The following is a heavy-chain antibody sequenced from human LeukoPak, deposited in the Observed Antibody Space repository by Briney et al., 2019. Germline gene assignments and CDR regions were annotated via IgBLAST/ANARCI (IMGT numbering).Heavy chain of an antibody. D-gene: IGHD6-6*01. CDR2: INPNSGGT. V-gene: IGHV1-2*02. CDR3: ARGTVGQYSSSSLVGY. CDR1: GYTFTRYY. J-gene: IGHJ4*02. Sequence: GASVKVSCKASGYTFTRYYMHWVRQAPGQGLEWMGWINPNSGGTNYAQKFQGRVTMTRDTSISTAYMELSRLRSDDTAVYYCARGTVGQYSSSSLVGYWGQGTLVTVSS.